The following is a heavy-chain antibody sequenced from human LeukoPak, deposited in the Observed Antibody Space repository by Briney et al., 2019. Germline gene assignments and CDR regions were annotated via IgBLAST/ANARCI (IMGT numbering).Heavy chain of an antibody. CDR3: ARGRQDTSMVVVIYTDAQYYLDY. V-gene: IGHV4-34*01. Sequence: SETLSLTCAVYGGSFSGYYWSWIRQPPGKGLEWIGEINHSGSTNYNPSLKSRLTISADKSKSQFSLKLTSVTAADTAVYYCARGRQDTSMVVVIYTDAQYYLDYWGQGTPVIVSS. J-gene: IGHJ4*02. CDR1: GGSFSGYY. CDR2: INHSGST. D-gene: IGHD2-21*01.